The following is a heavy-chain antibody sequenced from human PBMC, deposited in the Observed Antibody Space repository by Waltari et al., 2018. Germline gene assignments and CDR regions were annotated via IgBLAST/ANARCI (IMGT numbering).Heavy chain of an antibody. D-gene: IGHD3-22*01. J-gene: IGHJ4*02. Sequence: QVQLVQSGAEVKKPGASVKVSCKAYGYTFTGYYMHWVRQAPGQGLEWMGWINPNSGGTNYAQKFHGRVTMTRDTSSSTAYMELSRLRSDDTAVYYCARWHDSSGYSFDYWGQGTLVTVAS. CDR1: GYTFTGYY. CDR3: ARWHDSSGYSFDY. CDR2: INPNSGGT. V-gene: IGHV1-2*02.